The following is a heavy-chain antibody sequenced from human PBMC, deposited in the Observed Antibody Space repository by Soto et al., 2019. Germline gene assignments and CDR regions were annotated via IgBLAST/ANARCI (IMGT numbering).Heavy chain of an antibody. V-gene: IGHV4-39*01. Sequence: QLQLQESGPGLVKPSETLSLTCTVSGGSISSSSYYWGWIRQPPGKGLEWIGSIYYSGSTYYNPSLKSRVTISVDTSKNQFSLKLSSVTAADTAVYYCARLPAYDFWSGFRDYYYYGMDVWGQGTTVTVSS. CDR2: IYYSGST. CDR1: GGSISSSSYY. D-gene: IGHD3-3*01. CDR3: ARLPAYDFWSGFRDYYYYGMDV. J-gene: IGHJ6*02.